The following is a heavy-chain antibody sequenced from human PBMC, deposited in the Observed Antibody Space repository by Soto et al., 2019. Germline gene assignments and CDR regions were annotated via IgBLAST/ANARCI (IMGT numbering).Heavy chain of an antibody. Sequence: SETLSLSCSVSGGSVSSNIYYWTWIRQPPGKGPEWIGHIYYSGSTYYNPSLKSRVTISLDMSKNQFSLKLTSVSAADTAVYYCARGYDYDSGGYLFDYWGQGTLVTVSS. V-gene: IGHV4-31*03. D-gene: IGHD3-22*01. CDR2: IYYSGST. CDR3: ARGYDYDSGGYLFDY. J-gene: IGHJ4*02. CDR1: GGSVSSNIYY.